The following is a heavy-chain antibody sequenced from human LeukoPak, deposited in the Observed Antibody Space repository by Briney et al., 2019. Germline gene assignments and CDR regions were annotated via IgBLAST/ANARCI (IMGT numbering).Heavy chain of an antibody. CDR3: AKGGQPEAKDYDFWSDRSLGYFDY. D-gene: IGHD3-3*01. V-gene: IGHV3-23*01. J-gene: IGHJ4*02. CDR2: VSGGGGST. CDR1: GFTFSTYW. Sequence: PGGSLRLSCAASGFTFSTYWMSWVRQAPGKGLEWVSSVSGGGGSTYYADSVKGRFTISRDNAKNTLYLQMNSLRAEDTAVYYCAKGGQPEAKDYDFWSDRSLGYFDYWGQGTLVTVSS.